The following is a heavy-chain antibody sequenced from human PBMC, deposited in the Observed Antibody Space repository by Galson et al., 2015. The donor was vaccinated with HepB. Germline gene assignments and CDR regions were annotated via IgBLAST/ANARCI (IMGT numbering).Heavy chain of an antibody. Sequence: ETLSLTCAVYGGSFSGYYWSWIRQPPGKGLEWIGEINHSGSTNYNPSLNSRVTISVDTSKKQFSLKLSSVTAADTAVYYCARLGFRNYDILTGYYSPPGGSYGMDVWGQGTTVTVSS. CDR1: GGSFSGYY. CDR3: ARLGFRNYDILTGYYSPPGGSYGMDV. D-gene: IGHD3-9*01. V-gene: IGHV4-34*01. J-gene: IGHJ6*02. CDR2: INHSGST.